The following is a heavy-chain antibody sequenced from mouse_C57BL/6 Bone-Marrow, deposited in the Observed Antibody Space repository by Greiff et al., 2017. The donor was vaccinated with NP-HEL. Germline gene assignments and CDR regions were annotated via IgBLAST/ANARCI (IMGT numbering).Heavy chain of an antibody. CDR3: ARGKYDGDWRYYFDY. Sequence: VQLQQPGAELVKPGASVKLSCKASGYTFTSYWMQWVKQRPGQGLEWIGEIDPSDSYTNYNQKFKGKATLTVDTSSRTAYMQLSSLTSEDSAVDYCARGKYDGDWRYYFDYGGQGTTLTVSA. CDR2: IDPSDSYT. D-gene: IGHD2-13*01. J-gene: IGHJ2*01. CDR1: GYTFTSYW. V-gene: IGHV1-50*01.